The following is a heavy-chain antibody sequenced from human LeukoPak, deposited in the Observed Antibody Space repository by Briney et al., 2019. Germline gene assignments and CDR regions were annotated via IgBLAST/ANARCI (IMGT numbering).Heavy chain of an antibody. CDR2: IYYSGST. D-gene: IGHD3-3*01. CDR3: ARGSSDTIFGVVDDY. CDR1: GGSISSGGYY. Sequence: NPSETLSLTCTVSGGSISSGGYYWSWIRQHPGKGLEWIGYIYYSGSTYYNPSLKSRVTISVDTSKNQFSLKLSSVTAADTAVYYCARGSSDTIFGVVDDYWGQGTLVTVSS. J-gene: IGHJ4*02. V-gene: IGHV4-31*03.